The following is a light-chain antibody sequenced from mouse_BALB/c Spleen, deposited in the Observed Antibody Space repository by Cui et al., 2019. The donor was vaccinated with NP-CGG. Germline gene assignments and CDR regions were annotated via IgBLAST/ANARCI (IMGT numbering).Light chain of an antibody. CDR2: GTN. CDR3: ALWYNNHWV. V-gene: IGLV1*01. CDR1: TGAVTTSNY. J-gene: IGLJ1*01. Sequence: ALVTQESALTTSPGDTVTLTCRSSTGAVTTSNYANWVQEKPDHLFTGLIGGTNNRAPGVPARFSGSLIGDKAALTITGAQTEDEAIYFGALWYNNHWVFGGGTKLTVL.